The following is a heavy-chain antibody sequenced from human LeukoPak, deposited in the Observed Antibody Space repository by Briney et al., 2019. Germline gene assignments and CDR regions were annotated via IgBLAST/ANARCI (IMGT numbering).Heavy chain of an antibody. CDR2: ISSSSSYI. CDR3: ARLYDGSAYHADHFDY. J-gene: IGHJ4*02. D-gene: IGHD3-22*01. V-gene: IGHV3-21*01. Sequence: PGGSPRLSCAGSGFTFNTYNMNWVRQAPGKGLEWVSSISSSSSYIYYADSVKGRFTISRDNAKNSLYLQMNSLRAEDTAVYYCARLYDGSAYHADHFDYWGQGTLVTVSS. CDR1: GFTFNTYN.